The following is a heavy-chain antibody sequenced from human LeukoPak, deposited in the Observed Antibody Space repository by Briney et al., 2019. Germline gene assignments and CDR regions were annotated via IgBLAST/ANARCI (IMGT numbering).Heavy chain of an antibody. J-gene: IGHJ5*02. D-gene: IGHD3-9*01. Sequence: SETLSLTCTVSGGSISSSSYYWGWIRQPPGKGLEWIGSIYYSGSTYYNPSLKGRVTISVDTSKNQFSLKLSSVTAADTAVYYCARDIRYFDWLPRVWFDPWGQGTLVAVSS. CDR2: IYYSGST. CDR3: ARDIRYFDWLPRVWFDP. CDR1: GGSISSSSYY. V-gene: IGHV4-39*02.